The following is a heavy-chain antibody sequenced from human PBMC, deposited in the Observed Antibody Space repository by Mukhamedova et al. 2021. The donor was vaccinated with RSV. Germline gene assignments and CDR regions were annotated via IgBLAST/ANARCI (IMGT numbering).Heavy chain of an antibody. J-gene: IGHJ4*02. V-gene: IGHV3-69-1*01. CDR2: ISSSSYI. D-gene: IGHD6-19*01. Sequence: VRQAPGKGLEWVSSISSSSYIYYADSVKGRFTISRDNAKNSLYLQMNSLRAEDTAVYYCASITRSGWYSDYWGQGTLVTVSS. CDR3: ASITRSGWYSDY.